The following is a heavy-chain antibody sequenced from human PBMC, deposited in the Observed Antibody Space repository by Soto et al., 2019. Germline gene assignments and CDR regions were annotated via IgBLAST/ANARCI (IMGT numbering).Heavy chain of an antibody. J-gene: IGHJ4*02. CDR1: GYAFPHYV. CDR3: ARSGEHPLDY. CDR2: STHTGNT. Sequence: ASVKVSCKTSGYAFPHYVINWVRQAPGHGLEWMGFSTHTGNTNYAQNFQGRVVLTADTSTSTAYMEVTSLRSDDTAVYYCARSGEHPLDYWGQGTPVTVSS. V-gene: IGHV1-18*01. D-gene: IGHD1-26*01.